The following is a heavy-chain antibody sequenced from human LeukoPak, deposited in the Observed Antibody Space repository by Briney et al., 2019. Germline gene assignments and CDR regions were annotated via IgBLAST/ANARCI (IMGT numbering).Heavy chain of an antibody. CDR1: GFTFSSYA. CDR3: AKGRSSWYLDDAFDI. J-gene: IGHJ3*02. Sequence: LAGGSLRLSCAASGFTFSSYAMSWFRQAPGKGLEWFSAISGSGGSTYYADSVKGRFTISRDNSKDTLYLQMNSLRAEDTAVYYCAKGRSSWYLDDAFDIWGQGTMVTVSS. CDR2: ISGSGGST. V-gene: IGHV3-23*01. D-gene: IGHD6-13*01.